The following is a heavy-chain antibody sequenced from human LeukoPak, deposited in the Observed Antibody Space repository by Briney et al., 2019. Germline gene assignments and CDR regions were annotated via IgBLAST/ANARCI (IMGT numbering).Heavy chain of an antibody. D-gene: IGHD6-19*01. Sequence: GGSLRLSCAASGFSFSSYHMHWVRQAPGKGLEYVAAITNSGAGTYYANFVQGRFTISRDNSKNTLHLQMGSLRADDMAVYYCATDSSGGKYDYWGQGTLVTVSS. CDR1: GFSFSSYH. CDR3: ATDSSGGKYDY. J-gene: IGHJ4*02. V-gene: IGHV3-64*01. CDR2: ITNSGAGT.